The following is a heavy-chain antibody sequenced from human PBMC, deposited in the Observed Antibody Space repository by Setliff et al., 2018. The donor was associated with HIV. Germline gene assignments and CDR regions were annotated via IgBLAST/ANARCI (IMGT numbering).Heavy chain of an antibody. Sequence: SETLSLTCSFSGASIRGHYWSWIRQSPGKGLEWIGNIYYSGNTNSNPSFKSPVTISVDTSKNQSSPRVNSVTAADTAVYYCARWHPPYGFWEEDYWGQGTLVTVPQ. J-gene: IGHJ4*02. V-gene: IGHV4-59*08. CDR2: IYYSGNT. CDR1: GASIRGHY. CDR3: ARWHPPYGFWEEDY. D-gene: IGHD3-10*01.